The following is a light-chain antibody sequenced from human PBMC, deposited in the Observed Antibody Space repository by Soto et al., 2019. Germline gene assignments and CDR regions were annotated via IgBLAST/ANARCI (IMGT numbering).Light chain of an antibody. CDR2: GVS. Sequence: EIVLTQSPGPLSLSPGEKATLSCRASQSVGDTFLSWYQQKPGLAPRLLIYGVSNRATGIPDRISGSGSGTDFTLTISRLEPEDFSLYYCGQFVSSPPRTVGQGTKVEIK. CDR3: GQFVSSPPRT. V-gene: IGKV3-20*01. CDR1: QSVGDTF. J-gene: IGKJ1*01.